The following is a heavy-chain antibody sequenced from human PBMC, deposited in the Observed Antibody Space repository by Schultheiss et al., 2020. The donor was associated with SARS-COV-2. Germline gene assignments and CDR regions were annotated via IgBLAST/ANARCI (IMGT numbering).Heavy chain of an antibody. V-gene: IGHV4-34*11. J-gene: IGHJ3*01. CDR2: IYYSGST. CDR3: ASDSTSDDSFGV. Sequence: SETLSLTCAVYGGSFSGYYWSWIRQPPGKGLEWIGSIYYSGSTNYNPSLKSRVTMSVDLSNNQFSLKLNSVTAADTAVYYCASDSTSDDSFGVWGRGTMVTVSS. CDR1: GGSFSGYY.